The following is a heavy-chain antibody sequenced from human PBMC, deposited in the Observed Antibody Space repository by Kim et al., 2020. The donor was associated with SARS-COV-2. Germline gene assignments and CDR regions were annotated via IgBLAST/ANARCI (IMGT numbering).Heavy chain of an antibody. D-gene: IGHD6-19*01. Sequence: ASVKVSCKASGYTFTSYGISWVRQAPGQGLEWMGWISAYNGNTNYAQKLQGRVTMTTDTSTSTAYMELRSLRSDDTAVYYCARVLKAAGSGWYSNWYFDLWGRGTLVTVSS. CDR3: ARVLKAAGSGWYSNWYFDL. J-gene: IGHJ2*01. CDR2: ISAYNGNT. CDR1: GYTFTSYG. V-gene: IGHV1-18*01.